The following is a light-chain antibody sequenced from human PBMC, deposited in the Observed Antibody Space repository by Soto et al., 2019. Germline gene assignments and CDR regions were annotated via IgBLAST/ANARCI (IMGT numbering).Light chain of an antibody. V-gene: IGKV3-20*01. CDR2: GAS. Sequence: ELVLTQSPGTLSLSQGARATLSCRASPSVSSSYLAWYQQKPGQAPRLLIYGASSRATGIPDRFSGSGSGTDFTLTISRLEPEDFAVYYCQQYGSSVMYTFGQGTKLEIK. CDR3: QQYGSSVMYT. J-gene: IGKJ2*01. CDR1: PSVSSSY.